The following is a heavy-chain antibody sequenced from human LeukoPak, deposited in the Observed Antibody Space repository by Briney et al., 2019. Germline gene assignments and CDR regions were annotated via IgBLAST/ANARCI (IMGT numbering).Heavy chain of an antibody. CDR3: ARVDTIFGVVLEYYYYYGMDV. CDR1: GYTFTSYD. Sequence: ASVKVSCKASGYTFTSYDINWVRQAPGQGLEWMGWMNPNSGNTGYAQKFQGRVTMTRNTSISTAYMELSSLRSEDTAVYYCARVDTIFGVVLEYYYYYGMDVWGQGTTVTVSS. J-gene: IGHJ6*02. CDR2: MNPNSGNT. D-gene: IGHD3-3*01. V-gene: IGHV1-8*01.